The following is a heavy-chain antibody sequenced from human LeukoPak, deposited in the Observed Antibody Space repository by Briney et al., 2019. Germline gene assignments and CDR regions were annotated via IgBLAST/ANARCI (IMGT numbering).Heavy chain of an antibody. D-gene: IGHD3-22*01. CDR3: ARDRYYDSSGYEAFDI. CDR2: IYYSGST. V-gene: IGHV4-31*03. J-gene: IGHJ3*02. CDR1: GGSISSGGYY. Sequence: PSQTLSLTCTVSGGSISSGGYYWSWIRQHPGKGLEWIGYIYYSGSTYYNPSLKSRVTISVDTSKNQFSLKLSSVTAADTAVYYCARDRYYDSSGYEAFDIWGQGTMVTASS.